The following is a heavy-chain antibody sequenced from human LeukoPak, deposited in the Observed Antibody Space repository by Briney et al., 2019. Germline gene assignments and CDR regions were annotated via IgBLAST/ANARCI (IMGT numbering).Heavy chain of an antibody. CDR1: GFTFDDYG. CDR3: AKSLRIAARPADDY. Sequence: GGSLRLSCAASGFTFDDYGMSWVRQAPGKGLEWVSAISGSGGSTYYADSVKGRFTTSRDNSKNTLYLQMNSLRAEDTAVYYCAKSLRIAARPADDYWGQGTLVTVSS. J-gene: IGHJ4*02. D-gene: IGHD6-6*01. V-gene: IGHV3-23*01. CDR2: ISGSGGST.